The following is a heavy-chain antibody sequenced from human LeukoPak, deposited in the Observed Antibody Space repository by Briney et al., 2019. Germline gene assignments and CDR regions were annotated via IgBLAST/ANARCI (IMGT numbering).Heavy chain of an antibody. D-gene: IGHD3-3*01. CDR3: ARRPFGNGRRFTIFGVVTIYDAFDI. CDR1: GYSISSGYY. J-gene: IGHJ3*02. V-gene: IGHV4-38-2*01. Sequence: SETLSLTCAVSGYSISSGYYWGWVRQSPGKGLEWIGNTYHSGTSYYNPSLKSRVTISVDTSKNQFSLKLSSVTAADTAVYYCARRPFGNGRRFTIFGVVTIYDAFDIWGQGTMVTVSS. CDR2: TYHSGTS.